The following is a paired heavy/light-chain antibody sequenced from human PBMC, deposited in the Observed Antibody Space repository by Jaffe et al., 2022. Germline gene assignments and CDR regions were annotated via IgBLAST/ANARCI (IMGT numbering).Light chain of an antibody. Sequence: EIVMTQSPTTLSVSPGERATLSCRASQSVSSNLAWYQQKPGQAPRLLIYGASTRATGIPARFSGSESGTEFTLTISSLQSEDFALYYCQQNNNWPYTFGQGTKLEIK. CDR1: QSVSSN. CDR2: GAS. J-gene: IGKJ2*01. V-gene: IGKV3-15*01. CDR3: QQNNNWPYT.
Heavy chain of an antibody. Sequence: EVQLVQSGAEVKKPGESLKISCKGSGYSFTDYWIGWVRQMPGKGLEWMGIIYPGDSDTRYSPSFQGQVTISADKSISTAYLQWSSLKASDSAMYFCMRQNQFCTGGICSSAHFDYWGQGTLVTVSS. CDR2: IYPGDSDT. V-gene: IGHV5-51*01. D-gene: IGHD2-15*01. J-gene: IGHJ4*02. CDR1: GYSFTDYW. CDR3: MRQNQFCTGGICSSAHFDY.